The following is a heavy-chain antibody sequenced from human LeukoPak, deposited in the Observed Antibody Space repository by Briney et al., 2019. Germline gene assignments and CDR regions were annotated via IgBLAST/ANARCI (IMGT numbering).Heavy chain of an antibody. J-gene: IGHJ4*02. CDR3: ATAPPSGTYYYFDY. CDR1: GYTFTSCY. CDR2: INPTNGAT. V-gene: IGHV1-46*01. Sequence: ASVKVSCKASGYTFTSCYTHWVRQAPRQGLEWMGIINPTNGATSYAQKFQGRVTMTRDTSTSTVYMELSSLRSEDTAVYYCATAPPSGTYYYFDYWGQGTLVTVSS. D-gene: IGHD1-26*01.